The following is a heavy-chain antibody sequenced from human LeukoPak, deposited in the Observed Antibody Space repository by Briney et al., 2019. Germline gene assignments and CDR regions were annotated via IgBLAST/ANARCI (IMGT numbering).Heavy chain of an antibody. Sequence: GGSLRLSCAASGFTFSSYSMNWVRQAPGKGLEWVSSISSSSSYIYYADSVKGRFTISRDNAENSLYLQMNSLRAEDTAVYYCARVSGVSPGGAFDIWGQGTMVTVSS. CDR2: ISSSSSYI. D-gene: IGHD2-15*01. J-gene: IGHJ3*02. V-gene: IGHV3-21*01. CDR1: GFTFSSYS. CDR3: ARVSGVSPGGAFDI.